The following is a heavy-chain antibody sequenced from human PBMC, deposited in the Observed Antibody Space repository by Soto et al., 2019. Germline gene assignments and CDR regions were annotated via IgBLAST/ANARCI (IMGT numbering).Heavy chain of an antibody. CDR2: ISWNSGSI. D-gene: IGHD6-19*01. CDR3: AKDMEAGTFYYYYGMDV. V-gene: IGHV3-9*01. CDR1: GFTFDDYA. J-gene: IGHJ6*02. Sequence: GGSLRLSCAASGFTFDDYAMHWGRQAPGKGLEWVSGISWNSGSIGYADSVKGRFTISRDNAKNSLYLQMNSLRAEDTALYYCAKDMEAGTFYYYYGMDVWGQGTTVTVSS.